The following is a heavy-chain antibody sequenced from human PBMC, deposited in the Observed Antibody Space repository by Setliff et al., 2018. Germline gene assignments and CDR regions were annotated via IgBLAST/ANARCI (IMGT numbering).Heavy chain of an antibody. V-gene: IGHV3-21*01. Sequence: TGGSLRLSCAASGFTFSSNNMHWVRQAPGKGLEWVSCISGSSSYIYYADSVKGRFTISRDNAKNSLYLQMNSLRAEDTAVYYCARDGGEYWGQGTLVTVSS. CDR2: ISGSSSYI. CDR1: GFTFSSNN. D-gene: IGHD3-16*01. J-gene: IGHJ4*02. CDR3: ARDGGEY.